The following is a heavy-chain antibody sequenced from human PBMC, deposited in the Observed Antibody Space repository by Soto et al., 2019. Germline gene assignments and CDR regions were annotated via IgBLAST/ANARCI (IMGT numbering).Heavy chain of an antibody. CDR2: IKQDGSEK. V-gene: IGHV3-7*01. Sequence: GGSLRLSCAASGFTFSSYWMSWVRQAPGKGLEWVANIKQDGSEKYYVDSVKGRFTISRDNAKNSLYLQMNSLRAEDTAVYYCARDGAVAGDAFDIWGQGTMVTVSS. D-gene: IGHD6-19*01. J-gene: IGHJ3*02. CDR1: GFTFSSYW. CDR3: ARDGAVAGDAFDI.